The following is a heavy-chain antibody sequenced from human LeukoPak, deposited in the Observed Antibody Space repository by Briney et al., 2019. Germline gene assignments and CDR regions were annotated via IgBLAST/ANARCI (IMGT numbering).Heavy chain of an antibody. CDR1: GYTFTSYD. J-gene: IGHJ6*03. CDR2: MNPNSGNT. CDR3: ARISSSSGGYYYYYYMDV. Sequence: ASVKVSCKASGYTFTSYDINWVRQATGQGLEWMGWMNPNSGNTGYAQKFQGRVTITRNTSISTAYMELSSLRSEDTAVYYCARISSSSGGYYYYYYMDVWGKGTTVTVSS. D-gene: IGHD6-6*01. V-gene: IGHV1-8*03.